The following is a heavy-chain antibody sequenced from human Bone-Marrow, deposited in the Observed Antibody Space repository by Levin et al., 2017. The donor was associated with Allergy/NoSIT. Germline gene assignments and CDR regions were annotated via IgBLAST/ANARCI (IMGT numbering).Heavy chain of an antibody. J-gene: IGHJ4*02. CDR1: GGSISSSSYY. CDR3: ARPFYSSGWYSDY. CDR2: IYYSGST. D-gene: IGHD6-19*01. V-gene: IGHV4-39*01. Sequence: SCTVSGGSISSSSYYWGWIRQPPGKGLEWIGSIYYSGSTYYNPSLKSRVTISVDTSKNQFSLKLSSVTAADTAVYYCARPFYSSGWYSDYWGQGTLVTVSS.